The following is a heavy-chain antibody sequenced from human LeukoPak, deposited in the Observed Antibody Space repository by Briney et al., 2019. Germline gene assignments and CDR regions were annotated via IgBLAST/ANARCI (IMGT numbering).Heavy chain of an antibody. CDR2: ISAYNGNT. CDR1: GYTFNSHG. Sequence: ASVKVSCKASGYTFNSHGISWVRQAPGQGLEWMGWISAYNGNTNYAQKLQGRVTMTTDTSTSTAYMELRSLRSDDTAVYYCARSENRGGSSGWYFDYWGQGTLVTVSS. D-gene: IGHD6-19*01. V-gene: IGHV1-18*01. J-gene: IGHJ4*02. CDR3: ARSENRGGSSGWYFDY.